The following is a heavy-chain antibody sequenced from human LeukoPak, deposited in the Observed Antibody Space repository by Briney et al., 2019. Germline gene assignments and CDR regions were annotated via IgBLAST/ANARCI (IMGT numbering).Heavy chain of an antibody. D-gene: IGHD1-1*01. V-gene: IGHV3-33*01. CDR2: IWCDGNNK. J-gene: IGHJ6*02. Sequence: PGGSPRLSCAASGFTFSSYGMHWVRQAPGKGLEWVAVIWCDGNNKYYVDSVKGRITISRDNSKNTLFLQMKSLRAEDTAVYYCARGQQPYFYYGMDVWGQGTTVTVSS. CDR3: ARGQQPYFYYGMDV. CDR1: GFTFSSYG.